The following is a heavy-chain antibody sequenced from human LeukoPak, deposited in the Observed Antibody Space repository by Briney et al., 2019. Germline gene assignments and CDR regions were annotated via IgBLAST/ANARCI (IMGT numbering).Heavy chain of an antibody. CDR1: GFTFGDYA. CDR2: ISGSGGST. V-gene: IGHV3-23*01. J-gene: IGHJ4*02. CDR3: ARYGDSSFDY. Sequence: GGSLRLSCTASGFTFGDYAMSWVRQAPGKGLEWVSAISGSGGSTYYADSVKGRFTISRDNSKNTLYLQMNSLRAEDTAVYYCARYGDSSFDYWGQGTLVTVSS. D-gene: IGHD4-17*01.